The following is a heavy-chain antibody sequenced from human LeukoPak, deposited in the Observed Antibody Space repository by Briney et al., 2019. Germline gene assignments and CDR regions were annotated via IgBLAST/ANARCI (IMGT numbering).Heavy chain of an antibody. CDR2: ISYDGSNK. J-gene: IGHJ4*02. V-gene: IGHV3-30*04. CDR3: ARAATYYDSSGPSSY. Sequence: GGSLRLSCAASGFNFSSYAMHWVRQAPGKGLEWVAFISYDGSNKYYSDSVKGRFTISRDNSKNTLYLQMNSLRAEDTAVYFCARAATYYDSSGPSSYWGQGTLVTVSS. CDR1: GFNFSSYA. D-gene: IGHD3-22*01.